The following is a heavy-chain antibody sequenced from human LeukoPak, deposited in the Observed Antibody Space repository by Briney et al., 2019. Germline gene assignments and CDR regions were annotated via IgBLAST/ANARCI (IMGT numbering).Heavy chain of an antibody. CDR3: ARNFQGIAVT. D-gene: IGHD6-19*01. CDR1: GGSISSGSYY. Sequence: SETLSLTCTVSGGSISSGSYYWSWIRQPAGKGLEWIGRIYTSGSTNYNPSLKSRVTISVDTPKNQFSLKLSSVTAADTAVYYCARNFQGIAVTWGQGTLVTVSS. J-gene: IGHJ5*02. CDR2: IYTSGST. V-gene: IGHV4-61*02.